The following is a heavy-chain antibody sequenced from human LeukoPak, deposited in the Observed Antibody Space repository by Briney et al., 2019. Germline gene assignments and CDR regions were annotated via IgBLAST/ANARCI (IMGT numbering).Heavy chain of an antibody. CDR2: IKFDGSST. Sequence: GGSLRLSCVASGINFSSYWMYWVRQVPGKGLVCISRIKFDGSSTTYADSVQGRFTVSRDNAKSTLYLQMNSLRAEDTALYYCAKDRLRFLEWSSPAGFDHWGQGTLVTVSS. V-gene: IGHV3-74*01. J-gene: IGHJ4*02. CDR1: GINFSSYW. CDR3: AKDRLRFLEWSSPAGFDH. D-gene: IGHD3-3*01.